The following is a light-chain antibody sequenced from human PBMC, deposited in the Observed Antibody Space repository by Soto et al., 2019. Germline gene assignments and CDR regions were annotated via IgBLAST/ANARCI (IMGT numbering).Light chain of an antibody. CDR3: QQYDDLPIT. CDR1: QDISNL. CDR2: XAS. V-gene: IGKV1-33*01. Sequence: ASQDISNLLNWYQQKPGKAXXLLXYXASNXETGVPSRFSGTGSGTXXTFTISSLQPXXIATYYCQQYDDLPITFGRGTRLEI. J-gene: IGKJ5*01.